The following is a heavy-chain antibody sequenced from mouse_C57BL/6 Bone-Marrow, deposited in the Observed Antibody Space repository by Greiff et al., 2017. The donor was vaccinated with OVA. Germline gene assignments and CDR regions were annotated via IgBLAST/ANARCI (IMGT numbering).Heavy chain of an antibody. J-gene: IGHJ2*01. Sequence: QVQLQQPGAELVKPGASVKLSCKASGYTFTSYWMHWVKQRPGQGLEWIGMIHPNSGSTNYNETFKSKATLTADTSSRTAYMQLSSLTSEDSAVYYCAGYGSSYESYYFDYWGQGTTLTVSS. CDR2: IHPNSGST. V-gene: IGHV1-64*01. D-gene: IGHD1-1*01. CDR3: AGYGSSYESYYFDY. CDR1: GYTFTSYW.